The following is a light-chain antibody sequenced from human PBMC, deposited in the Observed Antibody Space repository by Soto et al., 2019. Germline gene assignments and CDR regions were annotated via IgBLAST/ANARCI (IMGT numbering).Light chain of an antibody. V-gene: IGLV2-8*01. CDR3: CSHTGKNHYFV. J-gene: IGLJ1*01. CDR2: EVN. Sequence: QSALTQPPSASASPGQSITISCTGTGGDIGAYDYVSWYQQHPGKAPKLMIYEVNKRPSGVPDRFSGSKSGNTASLTVYGRQAEDEADYDCCSHTGKNHYFVFDNWTEVTV. CDR1: GGDIGAYDY.